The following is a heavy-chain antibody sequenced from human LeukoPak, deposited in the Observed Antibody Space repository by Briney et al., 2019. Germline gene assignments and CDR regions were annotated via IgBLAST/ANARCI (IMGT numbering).Heavy chain of an antibody. CDR3: ARESMVGPYDY. V-gene: IGHV1-69*04. Sequence: GASVKVSCKASGGTLSSYAISWVRQAPGQGLEWMGRIIPIFGIANYAQKFQGRVTITADKSTSTAYMELSSLRSEDTAVYYCARESMVGPYDYWGQGTLVTVSS. CDR2: IIPIFGIA. D-gene: IGHD1-26*01. CDR1: GGTLSSYA. J-gene: IGHJ4*02.